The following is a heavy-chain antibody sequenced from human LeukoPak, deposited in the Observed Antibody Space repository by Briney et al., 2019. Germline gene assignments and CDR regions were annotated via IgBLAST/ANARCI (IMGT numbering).Heavy chain of an antibody. V-gene: IGHV1-18*01. Sequence: ASVKVSCKASGYTFTNYGISWVRQAPGQGLEWIGWINTYNNNTNSALKVQGRVTMTTDTSTSTAYMELRSLRSDDTAVYYCARSLDAGNPPESGYWGQGTLVTVSS. CDR2: INTYNNNT. D-gene: IGHD4-23*01. CDR1: GYTFTNYG. J-gene: IGHJ4*02. CDR3: ARSLDAGNPPESGY.